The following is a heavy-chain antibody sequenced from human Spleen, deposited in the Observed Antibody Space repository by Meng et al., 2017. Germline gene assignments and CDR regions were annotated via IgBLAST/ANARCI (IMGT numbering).Heavy chain of an antibody. CDR3: ASARNHLTYSGSYLALSN. D-gene: IGHD1-26*01. CDR1: GGTLSSYA. CDR2: IIPIFGTA. V-gene: IGHV1-69*13. Sequence: SVKVSCKASGGTLSSYAIIWVRQAPGQGLEWMGGIIPIFGTANYAQKFQGRVTNTADESTSTAYTELSSLRPEDTAVYYCASARNHLTYSGSYLALSNWGQGTLVTVSS. J-gene: IGHJ4*02.